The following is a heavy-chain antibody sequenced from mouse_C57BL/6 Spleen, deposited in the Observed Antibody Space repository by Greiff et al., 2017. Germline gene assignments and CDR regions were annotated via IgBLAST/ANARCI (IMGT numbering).Heavy chain of an antibody. CDR2: ISDGGSYT. CDR1: GFTFSSYA. Sequence: EVKLMESGGGLVKPGGSLKLSCAASGFTFSSYAMSWVRQTPEKRLEWVATISDGGSYTYYPDNVKGRFTISRDNAKNNLYLQMSHLKSEDTAMYYCARDGWAWFAYWGQGTLVTVSA. D-gene: IGHD1-1*02. V-gene: IGHV5-4*01. CDR3: ARDGWAWFAY. J-gene: IGHJ3*01.